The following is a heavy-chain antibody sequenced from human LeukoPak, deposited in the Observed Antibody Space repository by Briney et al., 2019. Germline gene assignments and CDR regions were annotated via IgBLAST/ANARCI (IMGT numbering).Heavy chain of an antibody. D-gene: IGHD1-1*01. CDR3: ARVALGTGARPRSYYMDV. Sequence: PSETLSLTCAVYGGSFSGYYWSWIRQPPGKGLEWIGEINHSGSTYYNPSLESRVTISVDTSKNQFSLKLSSVTAADTAVYYCARVALGTGARPRSYYMDVWGKGTTVTVSS. V-gene: IGHV4-34*01. CDR1: GGSFSGYY. CDR2: INHSGST. J-gene: IGHJ6*03.